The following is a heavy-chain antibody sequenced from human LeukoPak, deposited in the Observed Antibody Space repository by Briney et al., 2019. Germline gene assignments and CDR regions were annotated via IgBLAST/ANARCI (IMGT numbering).Heavy chain of an antibody. Sequence: GGSLRLSCAASGFTFSSYSMNWVRQAPGKGLEWVSSISSSSSYIYYADSVKARFTISRDNAKNSLYLQMNSLRAEDTAVYYCARKPARWNFDYWGQGTLVTVSS. CDR3: ARKPARWNFDY. D-gene: IGHD5-24*01. CDR1: GFTFSSYS. CDR2: ISSSSSYI. V-gene: IGHV3-21*01. J-gene: IGHJ4*02.